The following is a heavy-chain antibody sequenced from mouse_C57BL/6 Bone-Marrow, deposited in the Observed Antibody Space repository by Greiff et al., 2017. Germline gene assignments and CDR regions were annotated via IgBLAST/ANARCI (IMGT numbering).Heavy chain of an antibody. CDR3: AREPDYYVSSYDD. D-gene: IGHD1-1*01. V-gene: IGHV5-4*01. J-gene: IGHJ2*01. CDR2: ISDGGSYT. Sequence: EVKLVESGGGLVKPGGSLKLSCAASGFTFSSYAMSWVRQTPEKRLEWVATISDGGSYTYYPDNVKGRFTISRDNAKNNLYLQLSHLKSEDTAMYYCAREPDYYVSSYDDWGQGTTLTVSS. CDR1: GFTFSSYA.